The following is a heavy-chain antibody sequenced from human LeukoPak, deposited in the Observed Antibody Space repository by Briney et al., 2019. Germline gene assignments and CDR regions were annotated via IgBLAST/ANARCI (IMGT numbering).Heavy chain of an antibody. CDR3: ARGDYYDSSGYYYYYYYYYMDV. CDR1: GFTFSSYW. V-gene: IGHV3-74*01. Sequence: GGSLRLSCAASGFTFSSYWMHWVRHAPGKGLVWVSRINSDGSSTTYADSVKGRFTISRDNAKNTLYLQMNSLRAEDTAVYYCARGDYYDSSGYYYYYYYYYMDVWGKGTTVTISS. CDR2: INSDGSST. J-gene: IGHJ6*03. D-gene: IGHD3-22*01.